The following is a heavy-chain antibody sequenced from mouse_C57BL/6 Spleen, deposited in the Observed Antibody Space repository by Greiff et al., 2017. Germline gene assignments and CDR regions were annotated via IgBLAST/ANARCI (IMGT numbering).Heavy chain of an antibody. CDR1: GYTFTSYW. CDR3: ARFDYDGGFAY. D-gene: IGHD2-4*01. J-gene: IGHJ3*01. CDR2: IYPSDSET. V-gene: IGHV1-61*01. Sequence: QVQLQQPGAELVRPGSSVKLSCKASGYTFTSYWMDWVKQRPGQGLEWIGNIYPSDSETHYNQKFKDKATLTVDKSSSTAYMQLSSLTSVDSAVXYCARFDYDGGFAYWGQGTLVTVSA.